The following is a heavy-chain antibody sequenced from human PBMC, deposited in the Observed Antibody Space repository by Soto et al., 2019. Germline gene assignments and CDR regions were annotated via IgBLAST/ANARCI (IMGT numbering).Heavy chain of an antibody. Sequence: ASVKVSCKASGYTFTSYGISWVRQAPGQGLEWMGWISAYNGNTNYAQKLQGRVTMTTDTSTSTAYMELRSLRSDDTAVYYCARDLKEWELPYYFDYWGQGTLVTVSS. CDR1: GYTFTSYG. D-gene: IGHD1-26*01. V-gene: IGHV1-18*01. J-gene: IGHJ4*02. CDR2: ISAYNGNT. CDR3: ARDLKEWELPYYFDY.